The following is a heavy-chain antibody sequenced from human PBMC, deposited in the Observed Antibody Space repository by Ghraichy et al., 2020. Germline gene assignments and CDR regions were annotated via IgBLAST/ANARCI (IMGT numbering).Heavy chain of an antibody. D-gene: IGHD5-24*01. Sequence: GGSLRLSCTASGFTFRRSWMSWVRQAPGKGLEWVANIQEDGSDEYYVDSVKGRFTISRDNAKNSLYLQMNSLKAEDTAVYYCARGALLPDEWLQTYYFDYWGQGTLVTVSS. J-gene: IGHJ4*02. V-gene: IGHV3-7*03. CDR2: IQEDGSDE. CDR1: GFTFRRSW. CDR3: ARGALLPDEWLQTYYFDY.